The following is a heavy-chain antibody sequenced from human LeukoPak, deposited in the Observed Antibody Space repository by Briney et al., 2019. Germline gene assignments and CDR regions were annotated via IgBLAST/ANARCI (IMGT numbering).Heavy chain of an antibody. CDR2: INPSGGST. J-gene: IGHJ4*02. CDR3: ARGGYSYGYRTFDY. CDR1: GYTFTSYY. V-gene: IGHV1-46*01. D-gene: IGHD5-18*01. Sequence: ASVKVSCKASGYTFTSYYMHWVRQAPGQGLEWMGIINPSGGSTSYAQKLQGRVTMTTDTSTSTAYMELRSLRSDDTAVYYCARGGYSYGYRTFDYWGQGTLVTVSS.